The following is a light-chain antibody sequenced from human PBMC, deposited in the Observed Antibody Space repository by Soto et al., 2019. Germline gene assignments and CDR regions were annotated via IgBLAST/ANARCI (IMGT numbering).Light chain of an antibody. CDR2: EGS. CDR1: SSDVGSYNL. J-gene: IGLJ1*01. V-gene: IGLV2-23*01. CDR3: CSYAGSSTFYV. Sequence: QSVLTQPASESGSPGPSIPISCTGTSSDVGSYNLVSWYQQHPGKAPKLMIYEGSKRPSGVSNRFSGSKSGNTASLTISGLQAEDEADYYCCSYAGSSTFYVFGTGTKVTVL.